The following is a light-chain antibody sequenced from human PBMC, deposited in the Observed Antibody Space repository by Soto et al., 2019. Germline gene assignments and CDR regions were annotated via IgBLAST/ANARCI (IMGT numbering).Light chain of an antibody. CDR3: QQYSHLIT. V-gene: IGKV1-33*01. CDR2: DAS. J-gene: IGKJ5*01. CDR1: QDISNY. Sequence: DIQMTQSRSSLSASVVDRVTITCQASQDISNYLNWYQQKLGKAPKLLIYDASNLETGVPSRFGGSGSGTDFTFTISSLQPEDIATYYCQQYSHLITFGQGTRLEIK.